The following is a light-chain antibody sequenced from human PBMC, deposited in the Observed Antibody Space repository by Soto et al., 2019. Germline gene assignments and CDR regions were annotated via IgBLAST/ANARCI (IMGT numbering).Light chain of an antibody. CDR1: QSVSSSY. CDR2: GAS. CDR3: QQYGSSPT. Sequence: EIGLTQSPGTLSLSPGERATLSCRASQSVSSSYLAWYQQKPGQAPRLLIYGASGRATGIPDRFSGSGSGTDFTLTISRLEPEDFAVYYCQQYGSSPTFGQGTKLEIK. J-gene: IGKJ2*01. V-gene: IGKV3-20*01.